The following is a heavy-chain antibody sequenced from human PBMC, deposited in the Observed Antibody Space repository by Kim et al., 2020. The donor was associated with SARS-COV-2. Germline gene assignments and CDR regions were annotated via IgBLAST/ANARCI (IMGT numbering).Heavy chain of an antibody. CDR2: IKQDGSQK. J-gene: IGHJ6*02. CDR1: GFTFSSYW. Sequence: GGSLRLSCAASGFTFSSYWMSWVRQAPGKGLEWVANIKQDGSQKYYVDSVKGRFTISRDNAKNSLYLQMNSLRAEDTAVYYCARGGRYSNYGYYYYGMDVWGQGTTVTVSS. CDR3: ARGGRYSNYGYYYYGMDV. D-gene: IGHD4-4*01. V-gene: IGHV3-7*01.